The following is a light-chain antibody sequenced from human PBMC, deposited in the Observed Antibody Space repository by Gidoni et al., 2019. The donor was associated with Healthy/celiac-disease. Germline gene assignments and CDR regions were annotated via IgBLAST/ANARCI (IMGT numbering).Light chain of an antibody. CDR1: TGAVTSGHS. CDR2: DTS. Sequence: QAVVTQEPSLTVSTGGTVPLTCSSSTGAVTSGHSPYWFQQKPGQAPRTLIYDTSNKHSWPPARFSGSLLGGKAALTLSGAQPEDEAEYYCLLSYSGAPGVGGGTKLTVL. V-gene: IGLV7-46*01. J-gene: IGLJ2*01. CDR3: LLSYSGAPG.